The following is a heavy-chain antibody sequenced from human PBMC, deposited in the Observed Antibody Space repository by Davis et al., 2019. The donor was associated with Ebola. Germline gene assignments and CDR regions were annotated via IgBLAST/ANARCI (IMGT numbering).Heavy chain of an antibody. J-gene: IGHJ3*02. D-gene: IGHD2-8*02. Sequence: KVSCKASGYSFSSYWLAWVRHTPGKGLEWMGIIFTGDSDTRYSPSFRGQVTISTDKSFKTAFLHWSSLKASDTAMYYCATLRRTITGMDDGFDIWGQGTMVTVSP. CDR3: ATLRRTITGMDDGFDI. CDR1: GYSFSSYW. CDR2: IFTGDSDT. V-gene: IGHV5-51*01.